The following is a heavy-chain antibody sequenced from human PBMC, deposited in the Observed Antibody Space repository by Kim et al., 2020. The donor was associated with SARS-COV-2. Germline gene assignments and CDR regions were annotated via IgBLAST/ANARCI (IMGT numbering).Heavy chain of an antibody. Sequence: PSLKSRGTISVDTSKNQFSLKMTSVTAADTAVYYCARHGNPAYTDSWYDYWGQGTLVTVSS. V-gene: IGHV4-59*08. J-gene: IGHJ4*02. D-gene: IGHD6-13*01. CDR3: ARHGNPAYTDSWYDY.